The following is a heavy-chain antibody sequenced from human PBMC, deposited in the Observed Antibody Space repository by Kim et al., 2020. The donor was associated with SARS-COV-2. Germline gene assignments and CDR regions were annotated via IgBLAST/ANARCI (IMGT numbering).Heavy chain of an antibody. V-gene: IGHV3-7*03. D-gene: IGHD7-27*01. CDR3: ARRLLTGGRPKTFET. Sequence: GGSLRLSCVVSGFTSSAYWMSWVRQAPGKGLEWVANINEDGSEQYYVRSVKGRFTFSRDNTKNSLYLQMNSLRTEDTAVYYCARRLLTGGRPKTFETWGRGTMVTVSS. CDR2: INEDGSEQ. CDR1: GFTSSAYW. J-gene: IGHJ3*02.